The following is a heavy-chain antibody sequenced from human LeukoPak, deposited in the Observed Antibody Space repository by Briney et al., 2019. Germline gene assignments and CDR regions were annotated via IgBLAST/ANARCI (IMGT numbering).Heavy chain of an antibody. V-gene: IGHV4-34*01. CDR3: ARVRSGLLVLREYSGYGSLDY. CDR1: GGSFSGYY. J-gene: IGHJ4*02. CDR2: INHSGST. D-gene: IGHD5-12*01. Sequence: SETLSLTCAVYGGSFSGYYWSWIRQPPGKGLEWIGEINHSGSTNYNPSLKSRVTISVDTSKNQFSLKLSSVTAVDTAVYYCARVRSGLLVLREYSGYGSLDYWGQGTLVTVSS.